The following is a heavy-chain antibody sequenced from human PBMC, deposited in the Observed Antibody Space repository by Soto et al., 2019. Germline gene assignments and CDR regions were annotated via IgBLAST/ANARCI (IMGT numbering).Heavy chain of an antibody. CDR3: ARWTGDSSGCLLYGMGV. J-gene: IGHJ6*02. V-gene: IGHV1-69*06. D-gene: IGHD3-22*01. Sequence: ASVKVSCKASGGTFSSYAISWVRQAPGQGLEWMGGIIPIFGTANYAQKFQGRVTITADKSTSTAYMELSSLRSEDTAVYYCARWTGDSSGCLLYGMGVWDQGTTGTGSS. CDR1: GGTFSSYA. CDR2: IIPIFGTA.